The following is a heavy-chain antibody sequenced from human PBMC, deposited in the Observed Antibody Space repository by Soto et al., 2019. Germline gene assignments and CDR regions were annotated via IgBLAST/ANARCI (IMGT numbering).Heavy chain of an antibody. D-gene: IGHD2-15*01. CDR3: GRYCSGGSCHTLDYYGMDV. CDR2: IIPVFGTT. J-gene: IGHJ6*02. Sequence: ASVKVSCKASGGTFRNYGIGWVRQAPGQGLEWMGGIIPVFGTTNYAQKFQGRVTITADESTSTAYIEVSSLRSEDTAMFYCGRYCSGGSCHTLDYYGMDVWGQGTTVTVSS. CDR1: GGTFRNYG. V-gene: IGHV1-69*13.